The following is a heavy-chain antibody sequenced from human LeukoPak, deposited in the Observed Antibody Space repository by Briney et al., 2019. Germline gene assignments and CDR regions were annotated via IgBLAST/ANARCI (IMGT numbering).Heavy chain of an antibody. CDR1: GFTLSTYG. CDR2: IRYDGSDK. Sequence: GGSLRLSCVASGFTLSTYGMHWVRQAPGKGLEWVAFIRYDGSDKFYGDSVKGRFTTPRDNSKNTLYLQMSRLRVEDTAVYYCAKDLDCSGGTCHKAFDCWGQGTLVTVSS. CDR3: AKDLDCSGGTCHKAFDC. V-gene: IGHV3-30*02. J-gene: IGHJ4*02. D-gene: IGHD2-15*01.